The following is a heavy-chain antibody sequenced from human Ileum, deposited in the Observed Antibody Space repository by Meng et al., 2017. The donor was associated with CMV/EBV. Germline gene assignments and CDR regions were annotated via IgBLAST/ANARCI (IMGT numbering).Heavy chain of an antibody. CDR1: GLTFSTFW. J-gene: IGHJ4*02. CDR3: ATTSGSSY. CDR2: IKRDGSEK. D-gene: IGHD6-6*01. V-gene: IGHV3-7*01. Sequence: GESLKISCASSGLTFSTFWMSWFRQAPGKGLEWVAHIKRDGSEKYYVDSVKGRFTISRDNTENSLFLQMNTLRAEDTAVYYCATTSGSSYWGQGALVTVSS.